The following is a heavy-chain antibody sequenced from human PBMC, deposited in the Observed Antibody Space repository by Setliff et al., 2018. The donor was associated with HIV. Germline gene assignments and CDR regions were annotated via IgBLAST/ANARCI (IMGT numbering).Heavy chain of an antibody. J-gene: IGHJ4*02. CDR1: GGSMSSYY. Sequence: LSLTCTVSGGSMSSYYWSWIRQPPGKGLEWIGSIYYTGSTDYNPTLMSRVTISLDTPKNQFSLKLNSVIAADTAVYYCARNRVPSSLWGQGTLVTVS. CDR3: ARNRVPSSL. V-gene: IGHV4-59*01. CDR2: IYYTGST. D-gene: IGHD3-10*01.